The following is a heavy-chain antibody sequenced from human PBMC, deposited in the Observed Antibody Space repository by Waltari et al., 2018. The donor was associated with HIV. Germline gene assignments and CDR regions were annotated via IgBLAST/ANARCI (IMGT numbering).Heavy chain of an antibody. D-gene: IGHD3-3*01. CDR2: INQSGST. Sequence: QVQLQQWGAGLLKPSETLSLTCAVYGGSFSGYYWSWIRQPPGKGLEWIGEINQSGSTNYNPSLKSRVTISVDTSKNQFSLKLSSVTAADTAVYYCARVKSYEYGMDVWGQGTTVTVS. J-gene: IGHJ6*02. CDR1: GGSFSGYY. CDR3: ARVKSYEYGMDV. V-gene: IGHV4-34*01.